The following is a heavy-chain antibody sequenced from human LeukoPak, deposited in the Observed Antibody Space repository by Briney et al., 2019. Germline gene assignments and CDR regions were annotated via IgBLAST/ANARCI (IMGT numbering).Heavy chain of an antibody. J-gene: IGHJ4*02. CDR2: INHSGST. CDR1: GGSFSGYY. Sequence: SETLSLTCAVYGGSFSGYYWSWIRQPPRKGLGWIGEINHSGSTNYNPSLKSRVTISVDTSRNQFSLKPSSVTAADTAVYYCARIPGLRSDFFDYWGQGTLVTVSS. CDR3: ARIPGLRSDFFDY. V-gene: IGHV4-34*01. D-gene: IGHD4-17*01.